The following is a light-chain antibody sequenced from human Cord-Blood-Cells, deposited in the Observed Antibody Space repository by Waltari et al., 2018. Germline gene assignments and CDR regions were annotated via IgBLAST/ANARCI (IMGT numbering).Light chain of an antibody. CDR1: SSDVGGYNY. CDR3: SSYTSSSTRVV. Sequence: QSALTQPASVSGSPGQSITISCTGTSSDVGGYNYVSWYQQHPGKAPKLMIYDVSNRAAGVSNGFSGSKSGNTASLTISGLQAEDEADYYCSSYTSSSTRVVFGGGTKLTVL. J-gene: IGLJ2*01. V-gene: IGLV2-14*01. CDR2: DVS.